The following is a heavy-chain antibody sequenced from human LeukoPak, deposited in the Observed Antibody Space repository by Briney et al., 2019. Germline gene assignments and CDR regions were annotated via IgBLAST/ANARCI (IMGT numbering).Heavy chain of an antibody. J-gene: IGHJ4*02. V-gene: IGHV3-30*04. CDR3: ARALIAVAAPGYFDY. CDR2: ISYGGSNK. D-gene: IGHD6-19*01. CDR1: GFTFSSYA. Sequence: GGSLRLSCAASGFTFSSYAMHWVRQAPGKGLEWVAVISYGGSNKYYADSVKGRFTISRDNSKNTLYLQMNSLRAEDTAVYYCARALIAVAAPGYFDYWGQGTLVTVSS.